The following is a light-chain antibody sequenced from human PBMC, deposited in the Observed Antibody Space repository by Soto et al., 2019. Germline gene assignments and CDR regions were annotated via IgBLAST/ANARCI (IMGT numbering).Light chain of an antibody. CDR3: QQYERYST. J-gene: IGKJ1*01. CDR2: KAS. Sequence: DYQVTQSPSTLSASVGDRVTITCRASQNIYTWLAWYQQKPGIAPKLLIHKASTLESGVPSRFSCSGYGTEFTLTISGLQPEDSATYYCQQYERYSTFGQGTKVEIK. CDR1: QNIYTW. V-gene: IGKV1-5*03.